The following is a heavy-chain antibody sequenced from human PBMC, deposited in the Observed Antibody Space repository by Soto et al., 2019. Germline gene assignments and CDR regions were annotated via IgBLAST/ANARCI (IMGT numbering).Heavy chain of an antibody. CDR2: ISTYNGNT. J-gene: IGHJ4*02. CDR1: GYTFTSSG. D-gene: IGHD6-19*01. Sequence: ASVKVSCKASGYTFTSSGISWVRQAPGQGPEWMGWISTYNGNTNYAQNLQGRVTMTTDTSTSTAYMELRGLRSDDTAVYYCARTVAGYFDYWGQGXLVTVSS. V-gene: IGHV1-18*01. CDR3: ARTVAGYFDY.